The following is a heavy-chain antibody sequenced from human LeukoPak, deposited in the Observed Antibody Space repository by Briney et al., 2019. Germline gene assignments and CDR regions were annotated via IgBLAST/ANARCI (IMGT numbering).Heavy chain of an antibody. Sequence: GGSLRLSCAASGFTFSSYSMNWVRQAPGKGLEWVAVISYDGSNKYYADSVKGRFTISRDNSKNTLYLQMNSLRAEDTAVYYCAGERGISGYAEYYFDYWGQGTLVTVSS. CDR1: GFTFSSYS. D-gene: IGHD5-12*01. J-gene: IGHJ4*02. V-gene: IGHV3-30*03. CDR2: ISYDGSNK. CDR3: AGERGISGYAEYYFDY.